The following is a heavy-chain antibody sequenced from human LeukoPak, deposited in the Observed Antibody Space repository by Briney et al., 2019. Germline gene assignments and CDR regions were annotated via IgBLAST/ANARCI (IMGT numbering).Heavy chain of an antibody. Sequence: ASVKVSCKASGYTFTSYDINWVRQATGRGLEWMGWMNPNSGNTGYAQKFQGRVTMTRNTSISTAYMELSSLRSEDTAVYYCARGRFSSSWSNWFDPWGQGTLVTVSS. CDR3: ARGRFSSSWSNWFDP. D-gene: IGHD6-13*01. CDR2: MNPNSGNT. CDR1: GYTFTSYD. V-gene: IGHV1-8*01. J-gene: IGHJ5*02.